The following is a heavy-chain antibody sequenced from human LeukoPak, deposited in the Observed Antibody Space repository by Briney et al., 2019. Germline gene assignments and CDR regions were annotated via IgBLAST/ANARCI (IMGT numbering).Heavy chain of an antibody. CDR1: GFTFTSSA. V-gene: IGHV1-58*01. CDR3: AAVVGASSLAFDI. J-gene: IGHJ3*02. D-gene: IGHD1-26*01. Sequence: GTSVKVSCKASGFTFTSSAVQWVGQARGQRLEGIGWIVVGSGNTNYAQKFQERVIITRDMSTSTAYMELSSLRSEDTAVYYCAAVVGASSLAFDIWGQGTMVTISS. CDR2: IVVGSGNT.